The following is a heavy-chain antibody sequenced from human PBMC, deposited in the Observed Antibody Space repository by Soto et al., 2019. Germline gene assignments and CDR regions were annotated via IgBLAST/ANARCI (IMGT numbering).Heavy chain of an antibody. CDR1: GFTFSGSA. CDR3: TRIGIAAAGTDY. CDR2: IRSKAKNYAT. J-gene: IGHJ4*02. Sequence: GGSLRLSCAASGFTFSGSAMHWVRQASGKGLEWVGRIRSKAKNYATVYAASVKGRFTISRDDSKNTAYLQMNSLKTEDTAVYYCTRIGIAAAGTDYWGQGTLVTVSS. V-gene: IGHV3-73*01. D-gene: IGHD6-13*01.